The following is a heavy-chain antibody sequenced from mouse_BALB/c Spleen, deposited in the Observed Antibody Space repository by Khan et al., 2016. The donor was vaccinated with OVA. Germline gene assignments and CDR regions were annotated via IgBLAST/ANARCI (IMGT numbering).Heavy chain of an antibody. CDR1: GYSITSDYA. CDR2: ISYSGRT. CDR3: ARSVTITTVVATDFDY. V-gene: IGHV3-2*02. J-gene: IGHJ2*01. D-gene: IGHD1-1*01. Sequence: EVKLLESGPGLVKPSQSLSLTCTVTGYSITSDYAWNWIRQFPGNKLEWMGYISYSGRTSYNPSLKSRISLTRDTSKNQFFLQLNSVTTEDTATYCCARSVTITTVVATDFDYWGQGTTLTVSS.